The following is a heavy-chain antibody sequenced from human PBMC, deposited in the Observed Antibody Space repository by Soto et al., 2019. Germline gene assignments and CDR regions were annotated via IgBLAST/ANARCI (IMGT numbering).Heavy chain of an antibody. CDR1: GGSINKYA. CDR3: ARQFDYDTSGYYYAY. J-gene: IGHJ4*02. CDR2: IIPLFGTA. Sequence: XVNVSCKASGGSINKYAIGVVLQAPGQGLEWMGGIIPLFGTANYAQKFQARVTITADEAASTAYMELRSLRYEDTAVYYCARQFDYDTSGYYYAYWGQRTLVTVSS. D-gene: IGHD3-22*01. V-gene: IGHV1-69*13.